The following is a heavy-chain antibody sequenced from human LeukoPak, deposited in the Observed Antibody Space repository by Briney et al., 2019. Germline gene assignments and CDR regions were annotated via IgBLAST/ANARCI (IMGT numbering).Heavy chain of an antibody. V-gene: IGHV3-7*01. D-gene: IGHD6-13*01. CDR2: IKQDGSED. J-gene: IGHJ4*02. CDR3: ARDLFAAALGTRD. CDR1: GFTFNTYW. Sequence: PGGSLRLSCAASGFTFNTYWMNWVRQAPGKGLEWVANIKQDGSEDYYVDSVKGRFTISRDNAKNSLYLQMNSLRAEDTAVYYCARDLFAAALGTRDWGQGTLVTVSS.